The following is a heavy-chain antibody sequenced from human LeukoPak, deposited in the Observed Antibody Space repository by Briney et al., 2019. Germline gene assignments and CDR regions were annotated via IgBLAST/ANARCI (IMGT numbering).Heavy chain of an antibody. V-gene: IGHV4-59*01. CDR1: GGSISSYY. CDR3: ARDRHGSGSAHSFDP. D-gene: IGHD3-10*01. CDR2: IYSSGST. J-gene: IGHJ5*02. Sequence: LETLSLTCAVSGGSISSYYWSWIRQPPGKGLEWIGYIYSSGSTNYNPSLKSRVTISVDTSKNQFSLKLSFVTAADTAVYYCARDRHGSGSAHSFDPWGQGTLVTVSS.